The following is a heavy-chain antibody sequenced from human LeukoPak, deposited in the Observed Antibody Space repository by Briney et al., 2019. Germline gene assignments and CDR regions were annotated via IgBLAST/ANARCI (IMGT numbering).Heavy chain of an antibody. CDR3: AKEHSTGWPSLDS. J-gene: IGHJ4*02. Sequence: GGSLRLSCAASGFTFSSYSMHWVRQAPGKGLEWVAVMSNNGISKFYVDSVKGRFTVSRDNSKNTLYLQMNSLRAEVTALYYCAKEHSTGWPSLDSWGQGTLVTVSS. V-gene: IGHV3-30*18. D-gene: IGHD6-19*01. CDR1: GFTFSSYS. CDR2: MSNNGISK.